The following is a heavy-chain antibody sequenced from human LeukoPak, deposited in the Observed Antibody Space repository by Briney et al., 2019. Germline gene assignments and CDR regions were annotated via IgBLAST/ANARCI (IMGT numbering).Heavy chain of an antibody. J-gene: IGHJ4*02. D-gene: IGHD4-11*01. CDR2: INHSGST. V-gene: IGHV4-34*01. Sequence: XETLSLTCAVYGGSFSGYYWSWIRQPPGKGLEWIGEINHSGSTNYNPSLKSRVTISVDTSKNQFSLKLSSVTAADTAVYYCARDSRYSNYVIAYWGQGTLVTVSS. CDR3: ARDSRYSNYVIAY. CDR1: GGSFSGYY.